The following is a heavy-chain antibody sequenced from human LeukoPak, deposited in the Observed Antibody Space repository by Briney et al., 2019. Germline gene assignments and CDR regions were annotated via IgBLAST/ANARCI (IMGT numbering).Heavy chain of an antibody. D-gene: IGHD2-15*01. CDR1: GFTFSSYS. CDR2: ISSSSSTI. J-gene: IGHJ6*03. CDR3: ARDHRFCSGGSCRSHYYYYYYMDV. V-gene: IGHV3-48*01. Sequence: GGSLRLSCAASGFTFSSYSMNWVRQAPGKGLEWVSYISSSSSTIYYADSVKGRFTISRDNAKNSLYLQMNSLRAEDTAVYYCARDHRFCSGGSCRSHYYYYYYMDVWGKGTTVTVSS.